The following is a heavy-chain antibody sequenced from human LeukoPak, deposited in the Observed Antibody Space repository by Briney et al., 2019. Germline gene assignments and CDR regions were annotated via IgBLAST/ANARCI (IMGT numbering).Heavy chain of an antibody. CDR3: ARHRYGAVAGNFDY. V-gene: IGHV3-7*03. Sequence: GGSLRLSCATSGFTFSTYWMNWVRQAPGRGLEWVAIVNPDGSDKYYVDSVKGRFTISRDNAKNSLYLQMNSLRADDAAVYYCARHRYGAVAGNFDYWGQGTLVTVSS. CDR2: VNPDGSDK. CDR1: GFTFSTYW. J-gene: IGHJ4*02. D-gene: IGHD6-19*01.